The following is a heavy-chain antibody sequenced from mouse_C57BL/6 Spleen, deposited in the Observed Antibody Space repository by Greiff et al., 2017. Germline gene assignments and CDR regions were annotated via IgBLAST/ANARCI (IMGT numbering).Heavy chain of an antibody. CDR2: IDPSDSEN. Sequence: VQLQQPGAELVRPGSSVKLSCKASGYTFTSYGMHWVKQSPIQGLEWIGNIDPSDSENHYNQKFKDKATLTVDKTSSTAYMQLSSLTSEDSAVYYCARSGEAWFAYWGQGTLVTVSA. CDR1: GYTFTSYG. V-gene: IGHV1-52*01. D-gene: IGHD3-1*01. J-gene: IGHJ3*01. CDR3: ARSGEAWFAY.